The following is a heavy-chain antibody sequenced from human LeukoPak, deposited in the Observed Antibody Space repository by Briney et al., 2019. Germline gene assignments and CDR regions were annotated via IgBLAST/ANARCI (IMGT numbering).Heavy chain of an antibody. V-gene: IGHV1-69*13. CDR3: ARDRGYSYSQGDYGMDV. CDR1: GGTFSSYA. Sequence: SVKVSCKASGGTFSSYAISWVRQAPGQGLEWMGGIIPIFGTANYAQKFQGRVTITADESTSTAYMELSSLRPEDTTVYYCARDRGYSYSQGDYGMDVWGQGTTVTVSS. CDR2: IIPIFGTA. D-gene: IGHD5-18*01. J-gene: IGHJ6*02.